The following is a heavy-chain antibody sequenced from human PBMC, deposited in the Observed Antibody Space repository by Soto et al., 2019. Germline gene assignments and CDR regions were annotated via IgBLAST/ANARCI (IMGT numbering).Heavy chain of an antibody. CDR2: IYYSGST. V-gene: IGHV4-31*03. D-gene: IGHD3-10*01. CDR3: ARANIGELSSWFDP. CDR1: GGSISSGGYY. Sequence: SETLSLTCTVSGGSISSGGYYWSWIRQHPGKGLEWIGYIYYSGSTYYNPSLKSRVTISVDTSKNQFSLKLSSVTAADTAVYYCARANIGELSSWFDPWGQGTLVTVSS. J-gene: IGHJ5*02.